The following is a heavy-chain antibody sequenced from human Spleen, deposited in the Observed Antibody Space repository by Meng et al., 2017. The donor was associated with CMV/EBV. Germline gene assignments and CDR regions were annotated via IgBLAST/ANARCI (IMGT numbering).Heavy chain of an antibody. CDR1: GFTFSSHA. J-gene: IGHJ6*02. CDR3: ARGGTIFGEMDV. D-gene: IGHD3-3*01. Sequence: GESLKISCAASGFTFSSHAMSWVRQAPGKGLEWVSYMTRTSSYIYYADSVKGRFTISRDNAKNSLYLQMNSLRAEDTAVYYCARGGTIFGEMDVWGQGTTVTVSS. V-gene: IGHV3-21*01. CDR2: MTRTSSYI.